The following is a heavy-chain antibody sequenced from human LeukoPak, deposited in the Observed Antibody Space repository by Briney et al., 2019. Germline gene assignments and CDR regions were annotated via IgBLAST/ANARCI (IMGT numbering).Heavy chain of an antibody. CDR3: ATKGAITGNWFDP. CDR2: INPNTGGT. D-gene: IGHD1-26*01. J-gene: IGHJ5*02. V-gene: IGHV1-2*06. CDR1: GYTFTSYG. Sequence: ASVKVSCKASGYTFTSYGISWVRQAPGQGLEWMGRINPNTGGTDYAQKSQGRVTMTRDTSLSTADMELRRLGSDDTAVYYCATKGAITGNWFDPWGQGTLVTVSS.